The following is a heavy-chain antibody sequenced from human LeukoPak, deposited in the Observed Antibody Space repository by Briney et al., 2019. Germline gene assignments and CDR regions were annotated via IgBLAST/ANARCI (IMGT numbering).Heavy chain of an antibody. D-gene: IGHD2-2*01. CDR1: GGSISIYY. CDR2: IYYSGST. CDR3: ARAGSSSISSGFDY. V-gene: IGHV4-59*01. Sequence: SETLSLTCTVSGGSISIYYWSWIRQPPGKGLEWIGYIYYSGSTNYNPSLKSRVTISVDTSKNQFSLKLSSVTAADTAVYYCARAGSSSISSGFDYWGQGTLVTVSS. J-gene: IGHJ4*02.